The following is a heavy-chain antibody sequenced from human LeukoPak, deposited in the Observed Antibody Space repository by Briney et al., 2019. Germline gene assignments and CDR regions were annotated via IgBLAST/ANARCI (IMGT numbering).Heavy chain of an antibody. J-gene: IGHJ5*02. CDR3: AASRGSVLRYFDWLSPPP. Sequence: PGGSLRLSCAASGFSFSSYEMNWVRQAPGKGLEWISYISSSGSTTYYADSVKGRFTISRDNSKNTLYLQMNSLRAEDTAVYYCAASRGSVLRYFDWLSPPPWGQGTLVTVSS. V-gene: IGHV3-48*03. CDR2: ISSSGSTT. CDR1: GFSFSSYE. D-gene: IGHD3-9*01.